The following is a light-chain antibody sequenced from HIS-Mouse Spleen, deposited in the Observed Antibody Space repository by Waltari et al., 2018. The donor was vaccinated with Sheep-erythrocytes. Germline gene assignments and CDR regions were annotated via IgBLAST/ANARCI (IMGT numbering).Light chain of an antibody. CDR2: EVS. CDR1: SSDVGGYNY. J-gene: IGLJ3*02. Sequence: QSALTQPPSASGSPGQSVTISCTGTSSDVGGYNYVSWCQQHPGKAPKLIIYEVSKRPSWVPDRFSGSKSGNTASLTVSGLQAEDEADYYCSSYAGSNNWVFGGGTKLTVL. CDR3: SSYAGSNNWV. V-gene: IGLV2-8*01.